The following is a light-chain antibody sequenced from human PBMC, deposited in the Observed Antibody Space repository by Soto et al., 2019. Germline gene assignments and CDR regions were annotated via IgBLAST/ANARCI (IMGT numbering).Light chain of an antibody. V-gene: IGKV3-20*01. CDR2: DAS. J-gene: IGKJ2*01. Sequence: EIVLTQSPGTLSLSPGERVTLSCRASQSVYSNYVAWYQQKRGQAPRLLLYDASSRASGIPDRFSGSGSVTDFSLTISGLEPEDFAVYYCQQYGDTPYTFGQGTTLEI. CDR1: QSVYSNY. CDR3: QQYGDTPYT.